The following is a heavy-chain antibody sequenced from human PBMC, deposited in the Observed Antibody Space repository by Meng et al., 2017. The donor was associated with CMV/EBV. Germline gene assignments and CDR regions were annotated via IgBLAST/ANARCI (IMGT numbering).Heavy chain of an antibody. CDR2: IIPILGIA. D-gene: IGHD2-2*02. CDR3: ARGYSCSSTSCYTFVSH. Sequence: SVKVSCKASGGTFSSYAISWVRQAPGQGLEWMGGIIPILGIANYAQKFQGRVTITADKSTSTAYMELSSLRSEDTAVYYCARGYSCSSTSCYTFVSHWGQGTLVTVSS. V-gene: IGHV1-69*10. J-gene: IGHJ4*02. CDR1: GGTFSSYA.